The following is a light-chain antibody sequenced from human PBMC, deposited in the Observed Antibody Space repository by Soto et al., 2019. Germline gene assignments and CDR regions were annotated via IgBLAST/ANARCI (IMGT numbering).Light chain of an antibody. CDR3: QQYETFSGT. CDR2: DAS. CDR1: QSVSGW. Sequence: DLQMNKSASTLSASVGDTVTVTCRASQSVSGWLAWYQQKPGEAPKLLIYDASALPRGVPSRFSGSGSGTKFTLTIASLQPDDFATYYCQQYETFSGTFGPGTKVDNK. V-gene: IGKV1-5*01. J-gene: IGKJ1*01.